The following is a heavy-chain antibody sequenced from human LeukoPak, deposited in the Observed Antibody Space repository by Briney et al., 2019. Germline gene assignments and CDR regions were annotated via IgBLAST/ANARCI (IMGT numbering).Heavy chain of an antibody. Sequence: GGSLRLSCTASGFTFGDYAMSWFRQAPGKGLEWVGFIRSKAYGGTTEYAASVKGRFTISRDNSKNTLYLQMNSLRAEDTAVYYCTKGMSSGWSYYYGMDVWGQGTTVTVSS. CDR1: GFTFGDYA. D-gene: IGHD6-19*01. CDR2: IRSKAYGGTT. V-gene: IGHV3-49*03. CDR3: TKGMSSGWSYYYGMDV. J-gene: IGHJ6*02.